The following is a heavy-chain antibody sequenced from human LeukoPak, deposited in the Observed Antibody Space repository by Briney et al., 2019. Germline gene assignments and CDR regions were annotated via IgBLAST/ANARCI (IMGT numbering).Heavy chain of an antibody. Sequence: ASVKVSCKASGYTFTGYYMHWVRQAPGQGLEWMGWINPNSGGTNYAQKFQGRVTMTRDTSISTAYMELSRLRSDDTAVYYCARDLNWNYGAIGGHDYWGQGTLVTVSS. J-gene: IGHJ4*02. D-gene: IGHD1-7*01. CDR2: INPNSGGT. V-gene: IGHV1-2*02. CDR1: GYTFTGYY. CDR3: ARDLNWNYGAIGGHDY.